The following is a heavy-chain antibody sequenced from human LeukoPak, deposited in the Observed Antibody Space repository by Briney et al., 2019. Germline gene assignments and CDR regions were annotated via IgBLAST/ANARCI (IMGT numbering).Heavy chain of an antibody. CDR3: VRTRAAAGDL. Sequence: SETLSLTCTVSDDSISDYYRGWIRQPPGKELEWIGSICHGGTTHYHPLLKSRVSISGDSSKNQFSLKMTPVTAADTAVYYCVRTRAAAGDLWGQGTLVTVSS. CDR1: DDSISDYY. J-gene: IGHJ5*02. CDR2: ICHGGTT. V-gene: IGHV4-38-2*02. D-gene: IGHD6-13*01.